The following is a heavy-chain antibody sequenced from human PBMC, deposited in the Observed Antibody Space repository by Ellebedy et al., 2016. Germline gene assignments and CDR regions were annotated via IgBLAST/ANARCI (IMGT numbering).Heavy chain of an antibody. J-gene: IGHJ6*02. V-gene: IGHV3-30*18. D-gene: IGHD5-18*01. Sequence: GESLKISXAASGFTFSRYGFHWVRQAPGKGLEWVASISDDGTDETYGDSVKGRFSISRDNSKNRVYLHMSSLRVEDTAVYSCAKVRSPDFYYSYDLDVWGQGTTVTVSS. CDR2: ISDDGTDE. CDR3: AKVRSPDFYYSYDLDV. CDR1: GFTFSRYG.